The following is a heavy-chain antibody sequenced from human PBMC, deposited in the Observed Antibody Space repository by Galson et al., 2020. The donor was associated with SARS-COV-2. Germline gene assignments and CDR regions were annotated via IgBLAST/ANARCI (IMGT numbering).Heavy chain of an antibody. Sequence: SETLSLTCAVYGGSFSGYYWSWIRRPPGKGLEWIGEIDHSGSTNYNPSLKSRVTISVDTSKNQFSLKLSSVTAADTAVYYCARGLDGGGGYWCFDLWGRGPLVPVSS. CDR3: ARGLDGGGGYWCFDL. J-gene: IGHJ2*01. CDR2: IDHSGST. D-gene: IGHD2-15*01. CDR1: GGSFSGYY. V-gene: IGHV4-34*01.